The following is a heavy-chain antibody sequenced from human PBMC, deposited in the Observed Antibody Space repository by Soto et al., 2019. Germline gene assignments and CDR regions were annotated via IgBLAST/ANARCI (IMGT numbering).Heavy chain of an antibody. D-gene: IGHD3-3*01. V-gene: IGHV3-23*01. CDR2: ISGSGGST. CDR3: AKDSVLRFLEWLPYPRDDAFDI. Sequence: EVQLLESGGGLVQPGGSLRLSCAASGFTFSSYAMSWVRQAPGKGLEWVSAISGSGGSTYYADSVKGRFTISRDNSKNTLYLQMKSLRAEDTAVYYCAKDSVLRFLEWLPYPRDDAFDIWGQGTMVTGSS. J-gene: IGHJ3*02. CDR1: GFTFSSYA.